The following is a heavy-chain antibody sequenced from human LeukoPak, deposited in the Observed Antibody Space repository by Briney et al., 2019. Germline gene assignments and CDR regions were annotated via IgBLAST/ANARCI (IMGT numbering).Heavy chain of an antibody. CDR2: IRGKAYGGTT. Sequence: GGSLRLSCTASGFTFGDYAMSWFRQAPGKGLEWVGFIRGKAYGGTTEYAASVKGKFTISRDDSESTTYLQINSLKTEDTAVYYCTRGSDTIFGVARDGFDSWGQGTLVTVSS. J-gene: IGHJ4*02. D-gene: IGHD3-3*01. V-gene: IGHV3-49*03. CDR3: TRGSDTIFGVARDGFDS. CDR1: GFTFGDYA.